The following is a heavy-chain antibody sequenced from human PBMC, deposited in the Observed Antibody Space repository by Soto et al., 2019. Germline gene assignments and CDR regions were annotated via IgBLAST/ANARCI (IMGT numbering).Heavy chain of an antibody. D-gene: IGHD6-19*01. CDR1: GFTFSSYA. V-gene: IGHV3-23*01. Sequence: GGSLRLSCAASGFTFSSYAMSWVRQAPGKGLEWVSAISGSGGSTYYADSVKGRFTISRDNSKNTLYLQMNSLRAEDTAVYYCAKGLAGPHRQYYFDYWGQGTLVTVSS. CDR3: AKGLAGPHRQYYFDY. J-gene: IGHJ4*02. CDR2: ISGSGGST.